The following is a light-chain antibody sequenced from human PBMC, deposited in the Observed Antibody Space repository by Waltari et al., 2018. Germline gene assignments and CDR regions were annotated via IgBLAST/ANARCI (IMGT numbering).Light chain of an antibody. J-gene: IGLJ3*02. Sequence: QSVLTQPPSASGTPGQRVSISCSGRASNIGGNVVNWYQQFPGKAPKLVIYRNDQRPSGVRDRFSGSKSGTSASLAISGLQSEDEADYYCAAWDDSPNGHWVFGGGTKVTV. CDR2: RND. CDR1: ASNIGGNV. CDR3: AAWDDSPNGHWV. V-gene: IGLV1-44*01.